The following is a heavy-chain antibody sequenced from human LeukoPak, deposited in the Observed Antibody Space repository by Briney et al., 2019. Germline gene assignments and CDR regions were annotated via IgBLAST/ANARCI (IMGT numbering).Heavy chain of an antibody. CDR1: GFTFSRYT. J-gene: IGHJ4*02. Sequence: PGGSLRLSCAASGFTFSRYTMTWVRQAPGKGLEWVSGISDRGHRTYYADSVKGRFTISRDNAKNTLYLQMNSLRAEDTAVYYCARVPYYYGSGSYYPYFDYWGQGTLVTVSS. V-gene: IGHV3-23*01. CDR2: ISDRGHRT. CDR3: ARVPYYYGSGSYYPYFDY. D-gene: IGHD3-10*01.